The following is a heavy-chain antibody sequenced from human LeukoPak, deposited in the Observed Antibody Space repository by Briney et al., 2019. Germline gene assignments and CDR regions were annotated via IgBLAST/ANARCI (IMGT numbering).Heavy chain of an antibody. CDR2: ISSSGSAI. CDR1: GFTFSSYE. CDR3: AELGITMIGGV. V-gene: IGHV3-48*03. Sequence: GGSLRLSCAASGFTFSSYEMNWIRQAPGKGLEWVSYISSSGSAIYYADSVKGRFTISRDNAKNSLYLQMNSLRAEDTAVYYCAELGITMIGGVWGKGTTVTISS. J-gene: IGHJ6*04. D-gene: IGHD3-10*02.